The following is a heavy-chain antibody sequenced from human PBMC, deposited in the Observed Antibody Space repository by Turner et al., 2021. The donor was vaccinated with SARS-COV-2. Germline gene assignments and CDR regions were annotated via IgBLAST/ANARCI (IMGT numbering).Heavy chain of an antibody. V-gene: IGHV3-33*01. CDR3: ARESMITFGGVIVHPPYFDY. CDR2: IWHDGSNK. Sequence: QVQLVESGGGVVKPGRSLRLSCAASGFTFRSYGMHWVRQAPGKGLEWVAVIWHDGSNKYYGDSVKGRFTISRDKSKNTLHLQMNSLRAEDTAVYYCARESMITFGGVIVHPPYFDYWGQGTLVTVSS. J-gene: IGHJ4*02. D-gene: IGHD3-16*02. CDR1: GFTFRSYG.